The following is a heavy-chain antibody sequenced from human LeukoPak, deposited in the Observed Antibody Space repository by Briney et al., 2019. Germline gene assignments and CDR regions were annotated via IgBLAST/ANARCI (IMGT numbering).Heavy chain of an antibody. CDR2: ISGSGAST. J-gene: IGHJ4*02. CDR3: AKASRYSGSFPPDY. Sequence: PGGSLRLSCAASGFTFSSYAMNWVRQAPGKGLEWVSAISGSGASTYYADSVEGRFYIARDNSKSTLFLQMNSLRAEDTAVYYCAKASRYSGSFPPDYWGQGTLVTVSS. CDR1: GFTFSSYA. V-gene: IGHV3-23*01. D-gene: IGHD1-26*01.